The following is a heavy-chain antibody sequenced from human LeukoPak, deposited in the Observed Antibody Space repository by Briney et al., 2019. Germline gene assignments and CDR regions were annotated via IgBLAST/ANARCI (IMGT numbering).Heavy chain of an antibody. D-gene: IGHD1-26*01. J-gene: IGHJ4*02. V-gene: IGHV1-18*01. CDR3: ARDSNQRGATKTPFDY. CDR2: ISAYNGNT. Sequence: GASVKVSCKASGNTFTSHGISWMRQAPGQGFDWIGWISAYNGNTNYAQKLQGRVTMTTDTSTSTAYMELSSLRSEDTAVYYCARDSNQRGATKTPFDYWGQGTLVTVSS. CDR1: GNTFTSHG.